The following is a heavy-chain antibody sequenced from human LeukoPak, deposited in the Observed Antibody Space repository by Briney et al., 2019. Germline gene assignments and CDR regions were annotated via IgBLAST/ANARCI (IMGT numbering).Heavy chain of an antibody. CDR1: GYTFTGYY. Sequence: ASVRVSCKASGYTFTGYYMHWVRQAPGQGLEWMGWINPNSGGTNYAQKFQGWVTMTRDTSISTAYMELCRLRSDDTAVYYCARAAIAAAGRGGFDYWGQGALVTVSS. CDR3: ARAAIAAAGRGGFDY. D-gene: IGHD6-13*01. V-gene: IGHV1-2*04. CDR2: INPNSGGT. J-gene: IGHJ4*02.